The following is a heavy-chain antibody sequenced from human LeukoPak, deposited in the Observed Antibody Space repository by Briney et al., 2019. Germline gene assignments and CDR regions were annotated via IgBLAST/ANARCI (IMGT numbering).Heavy chain of an antibody. D-gene: IGHD6-13*01. V-gene: IGHV1-2*02. CDR1: GYTFTGYY. Sequence: GASVKVSCKAFGYTFTGYYIHWVRQAPGQGLEWLRWINPDSGGTNYAQKFQGRVTVTRDTSISTAYMDLSSLRSDDTAVYYCARDIASTSDGSDYWGQGTLVTVSS. CDR2: INPDSGGT. CDR3: ARDIASTSDGSDY. J-gene: IGHJ4*02.